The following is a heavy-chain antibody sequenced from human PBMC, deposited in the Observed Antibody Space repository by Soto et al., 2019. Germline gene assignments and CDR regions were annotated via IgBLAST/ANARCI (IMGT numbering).Heavy chain of an antibody. V-gene: IGHV4-31*03. D-gene: IGHD3-10*01. CDR3: ARDVGSTMIRANWFDP. J-gene: IGHJ5*02. CDR1: GGSISSGGYY. CDR2: IYNSGST. Sequence: SETLSLTCTVSGGSISSGGYYWTWIRQHPGKGLEWIGYIYNSGSTYYNPSLKSRINISVDTSKNQFSLKLSSVTAADTAVYYCARDVGSTMIRANWFDPWGQGTLVTVSS.